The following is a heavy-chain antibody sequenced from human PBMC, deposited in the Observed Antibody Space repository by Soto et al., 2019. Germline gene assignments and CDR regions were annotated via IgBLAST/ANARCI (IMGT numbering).Heavy chain of an antibody. J-gene: IGHJ4*02. D-gene: IGHD3-16*01. CDR3: AREFPYYASSDSYLDY. Sequence: SPTLSLTCAISGDSVSDNSAAWNWIRQSPSRGLEWLGRTYYRSKWYNDYAVSVKSRITVTPDTSKNQFSLHLNSVTPEDTAVYYCAREFPYYASSDSYLDYWGQGALVTVSS. V-gene: IGHV6-1*01. CDR2: TYYRSKWYN. CDR1: GDSVSDNSAA.